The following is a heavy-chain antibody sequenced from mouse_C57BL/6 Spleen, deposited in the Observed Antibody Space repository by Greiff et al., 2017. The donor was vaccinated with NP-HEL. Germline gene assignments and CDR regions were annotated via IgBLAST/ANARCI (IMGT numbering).Heavy chain of an antibody. J-gene: IGHJ3*01. CDR3: AREEIYYYGSPWFAY. V-gene: IGHV1-53*01. CDR2: INPSNGGT. D-gene: IGHD1-1*01. CDR1: GYTFTSYW. Sequence: QVQLQQPGTGLVKPGASVKLSCKASGYTFTSYWMHWVKQRPGQGLEWIGNINPSNGGTNYNEKFKSKATLTVDKSSSTAYMQLSSLTSEDSAVYYCAREEIYYYGSPWFAYWGQGTLVTVSA.